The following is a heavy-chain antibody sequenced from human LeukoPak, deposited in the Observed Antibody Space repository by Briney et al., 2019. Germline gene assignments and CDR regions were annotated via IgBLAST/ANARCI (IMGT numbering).Heavy chain of an antibody. V-gene: IGHV1-2*02. CDR3: ATTPPNWNYVSWGLDY. CDR2: INPNSGGT. CDR1: GYTFTGYY. Sequence: ASVKVSCKASGYTFTGYYMHWVRQAPGQGLEWMGWINPNSGGTNYAQKFQGRVTMTRDTSISTAYMELSRLRSEDTAVYYCATTPPNWNYVSWGLDYWGQGTLVTVSS. J-gene: IGHJ4*02. D-gene: IGHD1-7*01.